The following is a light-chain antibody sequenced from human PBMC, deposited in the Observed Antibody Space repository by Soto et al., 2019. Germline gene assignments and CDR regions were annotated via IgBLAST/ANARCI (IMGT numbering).Light chain of an antibody. CDR2: NDN. V-gene: IGLV1-44*01. Sequence: QSVLTQPPSASGTPGQRVTISCSGSSSDIGSHTVNWYQQLPGTAPKVVIYNDNQRPSGVPDRFSGSKSGTSASLAISGPQSEDEADYYCAAWDDSSNGWMFGGGTKLTVL. J-gene: IGLJ3*02. CDR3: AAWDDSSNGWM. CDR1: SSDIGSHT.